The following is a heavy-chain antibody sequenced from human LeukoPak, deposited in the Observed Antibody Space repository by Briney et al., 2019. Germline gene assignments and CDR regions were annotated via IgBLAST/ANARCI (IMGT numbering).Heavy chain of an antibody. CDR2: IYYSGST. CDR3: ARGLGSPRSDY. CDR1: GGSISSYY. V-gene: IGHV4-59*01. Sequence: SETLSLTCTVSGGSISSYYWSWIRQPPGKGLEWIGYIYYSGSTNYNPSLKSRVTISVDTSKNQFSLKLSSATAADTAVYYCARGLGSPRSDYWGQGTLVTVSS. J-gene: IGHJ4*02. D-gene: IGHD2-15*01.